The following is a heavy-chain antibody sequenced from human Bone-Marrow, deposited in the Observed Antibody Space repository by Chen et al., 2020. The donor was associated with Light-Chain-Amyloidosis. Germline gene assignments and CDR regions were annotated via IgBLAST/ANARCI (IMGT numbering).Heavy chain of an antibody. CDR3: AKANLGYCSGGSCYYSILDY. D-gene: IGHD2-15*01. V-gene: IGHV3-23*01. CDR1: GFTFSSYA. Sequence: EVQLLESGGGLVQPGGSLRLSCAASGFTFSSYAMSWVRQAPGKGLEWVSTSSGSGGSRYYADSVKGRFTISRDNSKNTLYLQMNSLRAEDTAVYYCAKANLGYCSGGSCYYSILDYWGQGTLVTVSS. J-gene: IGHJ4*02. CDR2: SSGSGGSR.